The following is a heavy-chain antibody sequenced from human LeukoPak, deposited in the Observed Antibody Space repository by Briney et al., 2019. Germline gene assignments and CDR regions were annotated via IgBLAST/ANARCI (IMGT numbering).Heavy chain of an antibody. CDR1: GFTFSSYW. CDR3: ARDRSWRRGYGGYDTNFDY. J-gene: IGHJ4*02. Sequence: GGSLRLSCAASGFTFSSYWMSWVRQAPGRGLEWVANIKQDGSEKYYVDSVKGRFTISRDNAKNSLYLQMNSLRAEDTAVYYCARDRSWRRGYGGYDTNFDYWGQGTLVTVSS. D-gene: IGHD5-12*01. V-gene: IGHV3-7*01. CDR2: IKQDGSEK.